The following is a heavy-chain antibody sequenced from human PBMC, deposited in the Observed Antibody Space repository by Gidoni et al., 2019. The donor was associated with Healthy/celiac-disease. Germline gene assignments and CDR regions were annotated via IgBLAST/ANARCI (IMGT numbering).Heavy chain of an antibody. CDR3: AKDHLTLGYCSSTSCYFYGMDV. CDR2: ISGRGGST. CDR1: GFPFSSYA. V-gene: IGHV3-23*01. D-gene: IGHD2-2*01. Sequence: EVQLLESGGGLVQPGGSLRLSCAASGFPFSSYAMSWVRQATGKGLGWVSAISGRGGSTYYADSVKGRFTISRDNSKNTLYLQMNSLRAEDTAVYYCAKDHLTLGYCSSTSCYFYGMDVWGQGTTVTVSS. J-gene: IGHJ6*02.